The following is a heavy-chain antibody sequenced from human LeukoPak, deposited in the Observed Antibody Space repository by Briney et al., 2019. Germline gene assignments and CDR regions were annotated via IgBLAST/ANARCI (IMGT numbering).Heavy chain of an antibody. Sequence: PSETLSLTCAVYGGSFSGYYWSWIRQPPGKGLEWIGEINYSGSTNYNPSLKRRVTISVDTSKNQCSLKLNSVTAADTAVYYCARGAPKEIQLWLRLRGVAFDIWGQGTMVTVSS. J-gene: IGHJ3*02. CDR2: INYSGST. V-gene: IGHV4-34*01. CDR3: ARGAPKEIQLWLRLRGVAFDI. D-gene: IGHD5-18*01. CDR1: GGSFSGYY.